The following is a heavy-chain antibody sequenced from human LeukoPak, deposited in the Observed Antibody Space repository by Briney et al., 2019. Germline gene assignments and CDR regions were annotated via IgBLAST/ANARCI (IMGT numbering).Heavy chain of an antibody. D-gene: IGHD7-27*01. J-gene: IGHJ4*02. CDR2: ISSSGSSI. CDR1: GFTFSSYS. V-gene: IGHV3-21*04. CDR3: TKTGGPWD. Sequence: GGSLRLSCAASGFTFSSYSMNWVRQAPGKGLEWVSSISSSGSSIYYADSVKGRFTISRDNAKNTLYLQMNALRAEDTAVYYCTKTGGPWDWGQGTLVTVSS.